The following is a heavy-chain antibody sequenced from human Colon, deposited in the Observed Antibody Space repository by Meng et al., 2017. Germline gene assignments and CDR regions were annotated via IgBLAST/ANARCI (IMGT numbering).Heavy chain of an antibody. CDR1: GVSFDGYY. J-gene: IGHJ5*02. V-gene: IGHV4-34*01. CDR2: INHSGST. Sequence: GPEVLKPSETPALTCAGYGVSFDGYYWGWTRQPHGKGLERIGEINHSGSTNYNTSLKSRVTISVDTSKNQFSLKLSSVTAADTAVYYCARVCPPEYYYDSSGYLNWFDPWGQGTLVTVSS. CDR3: ARVCPPEYYYDSSGYLNWFDP. D-gene: IGHD3-22*01.